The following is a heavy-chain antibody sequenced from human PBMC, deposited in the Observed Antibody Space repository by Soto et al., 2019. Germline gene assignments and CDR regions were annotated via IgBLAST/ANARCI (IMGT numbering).Heavy chain of an antibody. CDR1: GGTFSSYA. CDR3: ASPVVDTAMYWLFDP. Sequence: QVQLVQSGAEVKKPGSSVKVSCKASGGTFSSYAISWVRQAPGQGLEWMGGIIPIFGTANYAQKFQGRVTITADKSTRTAYMELSSLRSEDTAGYYCASPVVDTAMYWLFDPLGQGTLVTVSS. CDR2: IIPIFGTA. D-gene: IGHD5-18*01. V-gene: IGHV1-69*06. J-gene: IGHJ5*02.